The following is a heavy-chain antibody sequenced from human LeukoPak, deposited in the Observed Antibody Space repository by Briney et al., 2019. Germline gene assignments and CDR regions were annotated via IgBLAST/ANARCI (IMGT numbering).Heavy chain of an antibody. Sequence: SEALSLTCTVSGGSTSSGNYYWGWIRQPPGKGLEWIGGISSSGNTYYNPSLKSRITISIDTSKNHFSLKLSSVSAADTAVYYCARLGAGPTYYDFWSGYSSFYFDYWGQGTLVTVSS. CDR3: ARLGAGPTYYDFWSGYSSFYFDY. D-gene: IGHD3-3*01. CDR1: GGSTSSGNYY. CDR2: ISSSGNT. V-gene: IGHV4-39*02. J-gene: IGHJ4*02.